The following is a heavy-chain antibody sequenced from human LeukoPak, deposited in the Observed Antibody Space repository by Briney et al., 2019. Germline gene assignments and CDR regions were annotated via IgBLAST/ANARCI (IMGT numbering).Heavy chain of an antibody. CDR1: GFTLSTYW. Sequence: GGSLRLSCAASGFTLSTYWMTWVRQAPGKGLEWVANIKQDGSEKYYVDSVKGRFTISRDNAKKLLYLQMNSLRAEDTAVYYCARDRGSIGRLGRFDNWGQGTLVTVSP. D-gene: IGHD1-26*01. CDR3: ARDRGSIGRLGRFDN. V-gene: IGHV3-7*01. CDR2: IKQDGSEK. J-gene: IGHJ4*02.